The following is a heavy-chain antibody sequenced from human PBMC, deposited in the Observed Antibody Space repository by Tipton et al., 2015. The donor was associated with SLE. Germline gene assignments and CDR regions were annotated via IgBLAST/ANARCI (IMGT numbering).Heavy chain of an antibody. V-gene: IGHV4-59*01. CDR3: ARLGGNSGYFDL. D-gene: IGHD4-23*01. CDR2: IYYSGST. CDR1: GGSISTYY. Sequence: TLSLTCTVSGGSISTYYWSWIRQPPGKGLEWIGYIYYSGSTSYNPSLKSRVTISVDTSKKQFSLKLSSVTAADTAAYYCARLGGNSGYFDLWGRGTLVTVSS. J-gene: IGHJ2*01.